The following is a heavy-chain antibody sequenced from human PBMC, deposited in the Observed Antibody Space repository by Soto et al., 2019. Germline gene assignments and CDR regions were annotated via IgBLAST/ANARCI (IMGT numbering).Heavy chain of an antibody. J-gene: IGHJ4*02. Sequence: EVQLVESVAGLVQPGESMRLSCAASGFTFSNYWMHCVRQPPGKGLVWVSRIDSDASRITYADFVKGRFTISRDNAKNTVYLHTNSLTAEDTAVYYCVRTSLVVAGDTREAFWGQGSLVTFSS. CDR1: GFTFSNYW. CDR3: VRTSLVVAGDTREAF. D-gene: IGHD2-8*02. V-gene: IGHV3-74*01. CDR2: IDSDASRI.